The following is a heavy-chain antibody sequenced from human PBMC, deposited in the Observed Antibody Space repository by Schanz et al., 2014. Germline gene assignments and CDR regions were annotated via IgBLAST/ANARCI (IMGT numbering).Heavy chain of an antibody. CDR1: GYTFIDYY. CDR2: IDPNGGAT. J-gene: IGHJ4*02. CDR3: ARDHYGKNSGDFDY. D-gene: IGHD4-17*01. V-gene: IGHV1-2*02. Sequence: QVQLVQSGAEVKKPGASVKVSCKASGYTFIDYYMHWVRQAPGQGLEWVGWIDPNGGATNHAETLQGRVTMTRDTSISTAYMELRGLTSDDTAVYFCARDHYGKNSGDFDYWGQGTLVTVSS.